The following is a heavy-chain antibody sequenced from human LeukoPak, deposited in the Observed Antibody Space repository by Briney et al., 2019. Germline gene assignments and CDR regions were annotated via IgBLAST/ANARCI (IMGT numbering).Heavy chain of an antibody. CDR2: IYTSGST. D-gene: IGHD3-10*01. J-gene: IGHJ5*02. CDR3: ARDSGTTGEVRFDP. Sequence: SETLSLTCTVSGGSISSYYWSWIRQPAGKGLEWIGRIYTSGSTNYNPSLKSRVTMSVDTSKNQFSLKLTSVTAADTATYYCARDSGTTGEVRFDPWGQGIRVTVSS. CDR1: GGSISSYY. V-gene: IGHV4-4*07.